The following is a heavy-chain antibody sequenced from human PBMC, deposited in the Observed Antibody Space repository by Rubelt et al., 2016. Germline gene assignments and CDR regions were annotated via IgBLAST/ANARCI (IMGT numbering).Heavy chain of an antibody. J-gene: IGHJ4*02. CDR1: GASIGGSSYY. CDR2: VYYTGSA. Sequence: QLQLQESGPGLVKPSETLSLTCTVSGASIGGSSYYWGWIRQPPGEGLEWIGTVYYTGSANYNPSLRSRVTISVDTSKNQLSLRVSSRTAAVTAIYYGARHGVAPWLNDADYWGQGTLVTGSS. D-gene: IGHD5-12*01. V-gene: IGHV4-39*01. CDR3: ARHGVAPWLNDADY.